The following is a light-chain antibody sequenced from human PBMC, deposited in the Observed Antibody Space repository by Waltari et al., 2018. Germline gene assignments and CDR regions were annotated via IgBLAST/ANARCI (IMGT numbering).Light chain of an antibody. Sequence: QSALTQPASVSGSPRQSISLSSPGSRSDFGPFLLLSWYQQHPGKAPKVIIYEGNKRPSGLSDRFSGSKSGNTASLTISGLQPDDEADYYCCSYVGGTSWVFGGGTKLTVL. CDR2: EGN. CDR3: CSYVGGTSWV. J-gene: IGLJ3*02. V-gene: IGLV2-23*01. CDR1: RSDFGPFLL.